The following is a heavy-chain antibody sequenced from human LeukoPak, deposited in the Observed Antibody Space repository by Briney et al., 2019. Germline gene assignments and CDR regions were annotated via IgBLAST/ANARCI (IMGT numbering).Heavy chain of an antibody. CDR1: GFTFGEYG. D-gene: IGHD2-21*02. V-gene: IGHV3-49*04. Sequence: AGGSLRLSCTGSGFTFGEYGMSWVRKAPGKGLEWVGFIRSKAYGGTTEYAASVRGRFTISRDDSKSIAYLQMNSLKTEDTAVYYCSNSYCGGDCYSGGYFDYWGQGTLVTVSS. J-gene: IGHJ4*02. CDR3: SNSYCGGDCYSGGYFDY. CDR2: IRSKAYGGTT.